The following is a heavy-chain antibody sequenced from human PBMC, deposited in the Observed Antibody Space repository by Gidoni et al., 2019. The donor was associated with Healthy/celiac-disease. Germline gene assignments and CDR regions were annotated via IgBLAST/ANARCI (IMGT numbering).Heavy chain of an antibody. V-gene: IGHV3-33*08. Sequence: QVQLVASGGGVVQPGRSLRLSCAASGFTFSSYGMHWVRQAPGKGLEWVAVIWYDGSNKYYADSVKGRFTISRDNSKNTLYLQMNSLRAEDTAVYYCARDLLVRGVMPSYGMDVWGQGTTVTVSS. CDR1: GFTFSSYG. J-gene: IGHJ6*02. CDR2: IWYDGSNK. D-gene: IGHD3-10*01. CDR3: ARDLLVRGVMPSYGMDV.